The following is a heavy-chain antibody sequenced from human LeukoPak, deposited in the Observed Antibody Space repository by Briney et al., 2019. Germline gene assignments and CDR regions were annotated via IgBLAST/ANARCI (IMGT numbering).Heavy chain of an antibody. V-gene: IGHV3-48*03. CDR1: GFTFSSYE. CDR2: ISSSGSTI. D-gene: IGHD4-23*01. J-gene: IGHJ4*02. Sequence: PGGSLRLSCAASGFTFSSYEMNWVRQASGKGLEWVSYISSSGSTIYYADSVKGRFTISRDNAKNSLYLQMNSLRAEDTAVYYCARWTTVVTPSFDYWGQGTLVTVSS. CDR3: ARWTTVVTPSFDY.